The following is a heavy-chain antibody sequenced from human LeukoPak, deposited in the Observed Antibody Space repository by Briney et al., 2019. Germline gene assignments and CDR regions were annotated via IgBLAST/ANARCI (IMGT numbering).Heavy chain of an antibody. CDR3: ARDKGWLQLDDAFDI. Sequence: ASVKVSCKASGYTFTGYYMHWVRQAPGQGLEWMGWINPNSGGTNYAQKFQGRVTMTRDTSISTAYMELSRLRSDDTAVYYCARDKGWLQLDDAFDIWGQGTMVTVSS. V-gene: IGHV1-2*02. CDR2: INPNSGGT. D-gene: IGHD5-24*01. J-gene: IGHJ3*02. CDR1: GYTFTGYY.